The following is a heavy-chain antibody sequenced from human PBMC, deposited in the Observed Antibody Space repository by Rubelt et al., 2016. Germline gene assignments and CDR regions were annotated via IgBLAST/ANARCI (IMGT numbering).Heavy chain of an antibody. Sequence: KGLEWVAVIWYDGSNKYYADSVKGRFTISRDNSKNTLYLRMNSLRAEDTAVYYCARDQLIGSHVPYIVYWGQGTLVTVSS. V-gene: IGHV3-33*01. CDR3: ARDQLIGSHVPYIVY. D-gene: IGHD3-10*02. J-gene: IGHJ4*02. CDR2: IWYDGSNK.